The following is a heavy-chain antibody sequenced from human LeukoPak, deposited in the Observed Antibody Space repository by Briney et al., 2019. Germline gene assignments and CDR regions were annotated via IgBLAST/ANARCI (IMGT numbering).Heavy chain of an antibody. V-gene: IGHV1-46*01. CDR2: INPSGGST. D-gene: IGHD5-18*01. CDR1: GYTFTSYY. CDR3: ARADTQNTWIQLWALPTGFDY. J-gene: IGHJ4*02. Sequence: ASVKVSCTASGYTFTSYYMHWVRQARGQGLEWMGIINPSGGSTSYAQKFQGRVTMTRDTSTSTVYMELSSLRSEDTAVYYCARADTQNTWIQLWALPTGFDYWGQGTLVTVSS.